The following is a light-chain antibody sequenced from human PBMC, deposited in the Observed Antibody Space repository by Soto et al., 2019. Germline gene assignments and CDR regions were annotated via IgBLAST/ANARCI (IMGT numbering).Light chain of an antibody. CDR3: QQLYTYTLN. J-gene: IGKJ4*01. CDR1: QDIRND. CDR2: AAV. V-gene: IGKV1-17*01. Sequence: SLSLYVLYLFPFTFLASQDIRNDLAWYQQKPGKAPNLLIFAAVNLQSGVPSRFSGSGSGTEFTLTITSLQPEDFAAYYCQQLYTYTLNFCGGSKVDVK.